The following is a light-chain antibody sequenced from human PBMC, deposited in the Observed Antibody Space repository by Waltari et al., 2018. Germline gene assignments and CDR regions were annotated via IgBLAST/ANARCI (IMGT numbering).Light chain of an antibody. CDR2: GKY. Sequence: IVMTQSPATLSLSPGESATLSCRASQCVRSTFAWFQQKPGQPPRLLIYGKYTRATGIPARFTGSGSGTEFSLTISSLQPEDFATYYCQQYDYWPWTFGQGTRVETK. V-gene: IGKV3D-15*01. CDR1: QCVRST. CDR3: QQYDYWPWT. J-gene: IGKJ1*01.